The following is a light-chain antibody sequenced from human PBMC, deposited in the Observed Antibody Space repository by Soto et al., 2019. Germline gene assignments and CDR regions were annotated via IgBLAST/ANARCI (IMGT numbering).Light chain of an antibody. CDR3: QKYNSALPFT. CDR1: QGIRNY. Sequence: DIQMTQSPSSLSASVGDSVTITCRASQGIRNYLAWYQQKPGKVPKLLIYAASTLQSGAPSRFRGSGFGTDFTLTISSLQPEDVATYYCQKYNSALPFTFGPGTKVDIK. V-gene: IGKV1-27*01. CDR2: AAS. J-gene: IGKJ3*01.